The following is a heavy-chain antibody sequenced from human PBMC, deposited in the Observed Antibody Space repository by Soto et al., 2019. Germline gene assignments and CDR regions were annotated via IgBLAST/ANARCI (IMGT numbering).Heavy chain of an antibody. D-gene: IGHD1-26*01. CDR1: GASITGSY. CDR2: VYHSGTT. CDR3: ARDMPYGAGSLAGCDY. Sequence: QAQLRESGPGRVKPSETLSLTCTVSGASITGSYWSWIRQPPGKTLEWIGYVYHSGTTNYNPSLKSRVSISVDTSKNQFSLRLTSVIAADTAVYYCARDMPYGAGSLAGCDYWGQGILVTVSS. V-gene: IGHV4-59*01. J-gene: IGHJ4*02.